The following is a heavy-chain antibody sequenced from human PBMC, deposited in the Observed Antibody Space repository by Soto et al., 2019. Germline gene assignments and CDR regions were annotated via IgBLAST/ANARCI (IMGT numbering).Heavy chain of an antibody. CDR2: IKEDGAEK. D-gene: IGHD1-26*01. V-gene: IGHV3-7*01. Sequence: GGSLRLSCAASGFTFSSYWMSWVRQAPGKGLEWVASIKEDGAEKYYVDSVEGRFTISRDNAENSLYLQMNSLRAEDTAVYYCARFKVGSGGRDYGMDVWGQGTTVTVSS. CDR3: ARFKVGSGGRDYGMDV. CDR1: GFTFSSYW. J-gene: IGHJ6*02.